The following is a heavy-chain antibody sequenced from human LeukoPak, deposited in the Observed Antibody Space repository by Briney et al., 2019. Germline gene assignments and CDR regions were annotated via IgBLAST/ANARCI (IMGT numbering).Heavy chain of an antibody. CDR2: ISGSGGST. J-gene: IGHJ4*02. D-gene: IGHD3-10*01. CDR3: ARDPYGSGSYYNDPPFDY. V-gene: IGHV3-23*01. Sequence: GGSLRLSCAASGFTFSSYAMSWVRQAPGKGLEWVSAISGSGGSTYYADSVKGRFTISRDNSKNTLYLQMNSLRAEDTAVYYCARDPYGSGSYYNDPPFDYWGQGTLVTVSS. CDR1: GFTFSSYA.